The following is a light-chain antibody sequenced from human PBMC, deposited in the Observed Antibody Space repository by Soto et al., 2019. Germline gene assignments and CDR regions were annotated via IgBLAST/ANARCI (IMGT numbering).Light chain of an antibody. J-gene: IGLJ2*01. V-gene: IGLV1-47*01. CDR1: SSNIGSNY. Sequence: QAVVTQPPSASGTPGQRVTISCSGSSSNIGSNYVYWYQQLPGTAPKLLIYRNNQRPSGVPDRFSGAKSGTSASLAISWLRSEDEADYYCAAWDDSLSGLVFGGGTKVTVL. CDR2: RNN. CDR3: AAWDDSLSGLV.